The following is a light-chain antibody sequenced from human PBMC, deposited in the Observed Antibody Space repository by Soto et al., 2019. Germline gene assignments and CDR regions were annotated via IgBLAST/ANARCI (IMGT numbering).Light chain of an antibody. CDR3: QHSYNTPPYT. CDR2: AAS. V-gene: IGKV1-39*01. Sequence: DIQMTQSPSSLSASVGDRVTITCRASQSINTYLNWYQQKPGKAPKLLIYAASSLHSGVPSRFSGSGSATDFTLTISGLQPEDVATYYCQHSYNTPPYTFGQGTKLEIK. J-gene: IGKJ2*01. CDR1: QSINTY.